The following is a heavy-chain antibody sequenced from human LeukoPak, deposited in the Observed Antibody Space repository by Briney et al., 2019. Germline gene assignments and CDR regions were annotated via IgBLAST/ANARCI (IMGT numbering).Heavy chain of an antibody. CDR2: IYSGGST. V-gene: IGHV3-53*01. J-gene: IGHJ4*02. D-gene: IGHD4-17*01. CDR3: ARDRYGDFGSFDY. Sequence: GGSLRLSCAASGFTVSSNYMSWVRQAPGKGLEWVSVIYSGGSTYYADSVEGRFTISRDNSKNTLYLQMNSLRAEDTAVYYCARDRYGDFGSFDYWGQGTLVTVSS. CDR1: GFTVSSNY.